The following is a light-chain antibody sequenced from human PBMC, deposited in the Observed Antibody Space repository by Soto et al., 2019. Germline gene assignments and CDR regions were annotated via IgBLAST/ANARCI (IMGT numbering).Light chain of an antibody. V-gene: IGLV1-40*01. Sequence: QSVLTQPHSVSGAPGQRVTISCTGSSSNIGAGYDVHWYQQLPGTAPKLLIYGNSTRPSGVTDRFSGAKSGTSASLAITGLQAEDEADYYCQSYDSSLSGSVFGGGTKLTVL. J-gene: IGLJ2*01. CDR1: SSNIGAGYD. CDR2: GNS. CDR3: QSYDSSLSGSV.